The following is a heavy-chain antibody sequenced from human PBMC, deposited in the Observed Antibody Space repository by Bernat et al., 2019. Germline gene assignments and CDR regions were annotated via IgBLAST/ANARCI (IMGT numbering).Heavy chain of an antibody. V-gene: IGHV3-30-3*01. Sequence: QVQLVESGGGVVQPGRSLRLSCAASGFTFSSYAMHWVRQAPGTGLEWVAVISYDGSNKYYADSVKGRFTIPRDNSKNTLYLQMNSLRAEDTAVYYCARENINYDFWSGYSTYYFDYWGQGTLVTVSS. J-gene: IGHJ4*02. CDR2: ISYDGSNK. CDR1: GFTFSSYA. CDR3: ARENINYDFWSGYSTYYFDY. D-gene: IGHD3-3*01.